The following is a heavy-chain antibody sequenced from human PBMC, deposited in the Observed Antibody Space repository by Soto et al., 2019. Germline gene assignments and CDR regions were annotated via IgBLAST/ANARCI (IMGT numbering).Heavy chain of an antibody. Sequence: QVQLQQWGAGLLKPSETLSLTCAVYGGSFSGYYWSWIRQPPGKGLEWIGEINHSGSTNYNPSLKSRVTTSVDTSKNQFSLKLSSVTAADTAVYYCALDYYGSGSYQWFDPWGQGTLVTVSS. CDR2: INHSGST. V-gene: IGHV4-34*01. D-gene: IGHD3-10*01. CDR1: GGSFSGYY. CDR3: ALDYYGSGSYQWFDP. J-gene: IGHJ5*02.